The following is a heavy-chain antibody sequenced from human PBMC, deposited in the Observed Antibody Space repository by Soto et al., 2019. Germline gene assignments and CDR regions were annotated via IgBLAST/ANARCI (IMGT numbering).Heavy chain of an antibody. J-gene: IGHJ4*02. Sequence: QVQLQESGPGLVKPSETLSLTCTVSGGSISSYYWSWIRQPPGKGLEWIGYIYYSGSTNYNPSLKSRVTISVDTSKNQFSLKLSSVTAADTAVYYCARTTTVTTIRGGFVSDYWGQGTLVTVSS. CDR2: IYYSGST. D-gene: IGHD4-17*01. CDR3: ARTTTVTTIRGGFVSDY. CDR1: GGSISSYY. V-gene: IGHV4-59*01.